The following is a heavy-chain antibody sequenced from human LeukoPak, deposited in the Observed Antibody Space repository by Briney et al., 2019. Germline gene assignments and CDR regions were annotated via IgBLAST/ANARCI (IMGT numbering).Heavy chain of an antibody. J-gene: IGHJ4*02. CDR1: GFTFSSYA. D-gene: IGHD3-3*01. V-gene: IGHV3-23*01. Sequence: PGGSLRLSCAASGFTFSSYAMSWVRQAPGKGLEWVSAISGSGGSTYYADSVKGRFTISRDNSKNTLYLQMNSLRAEDTAVYYCAKDFIDYDFWSGPEYYFDYWGQGTLVTVSS. CDR2: ISGSGGST. CDR3: AKDFIDYDFWSGPEYYFDY.